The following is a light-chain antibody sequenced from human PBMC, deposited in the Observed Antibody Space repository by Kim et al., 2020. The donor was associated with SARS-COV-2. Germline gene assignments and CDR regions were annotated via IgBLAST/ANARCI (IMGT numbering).Light chain of an antibody. J-gene: IGLJ2*01. Sequence: SDTISCTGTSNDIGYYNSVSWYQQYPGTVPKLIIYEVNKRPSGVPDRFSGSKSGNTASLTVSGLQAEDEADYYCSSYVGSDNWVFGGGTQLTVL. V-gene: IGLV2-8*01. CDR2: EVN. CDR3: SSYVGSDNWV. CDR1: SNDIGYYNS.